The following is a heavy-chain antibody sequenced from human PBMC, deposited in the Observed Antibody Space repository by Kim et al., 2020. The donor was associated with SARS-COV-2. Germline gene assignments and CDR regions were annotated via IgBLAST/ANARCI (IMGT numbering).Heavy chain of an antibody. D-gene: IGHD5-12*01. V-gene: IGHV3-23*01. Sequence: ADSVKGRFTISRDNSKNTLYLQMNSLRAEDTAVYYCAKDVYEVPRYYFDYWGQGTLVTVSS. CDR3: AKDVYEVPRYYFDY. J-gene: IGHJ4*02.